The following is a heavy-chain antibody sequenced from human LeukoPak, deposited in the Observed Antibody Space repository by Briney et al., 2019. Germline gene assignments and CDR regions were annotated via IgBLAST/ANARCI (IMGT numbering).Heavy chain of an antibody. V-gene: IGHV3-74*01. CDR3: ARGLAVDYGMDV. J-gene: IGHJ6*02. Sequence: GGSLRLSCAASGFAFRSYWIHWVRQAPGKGLVWVSRINSDGSSTSYAYSVKGRFTISRDNAKNMLTLQMNSLRAEDTAVYFCARGLAVDYGMDVWGQGTTVTVSS. CDR2: INSDGSST. D-gene: IGHD2-15*01. CDR1: GFAFRSYW.